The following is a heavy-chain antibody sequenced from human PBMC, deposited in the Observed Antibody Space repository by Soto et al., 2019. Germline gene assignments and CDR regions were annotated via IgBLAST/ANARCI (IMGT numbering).Heavy chain of an antibody. CDR1: GFTFSSYG. CDR3: AKDQAVGAAIDY. V-gene: IGHV3-30*18. Sequence: VQLVESGGGVVQPGRSLRLSCAASGFTFSSYGMHWVRQAPGKGLEWVAVISYDGSNKYYADSVKGRFTISRDNSKNTLYLQMNSLRAEDTAVYYCAKDQAVGAAIDYWGQGTLVTVSS. D-gene: IGHD2-15*01. CDR2: ISYDGSNK. J-gene: IGHJ4*02.